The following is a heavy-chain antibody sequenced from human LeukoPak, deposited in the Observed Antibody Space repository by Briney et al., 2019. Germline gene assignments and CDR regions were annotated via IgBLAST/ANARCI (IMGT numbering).Heavy chain of an antibody. CDR1: GFTFSSYW. J-gene: IGHJ6*02. D-gene: IGHD6-13*01. Sequence: GGPLRLSCAASGFTFSSYWMSWVRQAPGKGLEWVANIKQDGSEKYYVDSVKGRFTISRDNAKNSLYLQMNSLRAEDTAVYYYARDCSSSWCMDVWGQGTTVTVSS. CDR2: IKQDGSEK. CDR3: ARDCSSSWCMDV. V-gene: IGHV3-7*04.